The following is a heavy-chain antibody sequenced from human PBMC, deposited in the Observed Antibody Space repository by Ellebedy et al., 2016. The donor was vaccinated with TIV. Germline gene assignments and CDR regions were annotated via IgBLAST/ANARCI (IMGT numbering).Heavy chain of an antibody. CDR1: GYAFTNYG. Sequence: AASVKVSCKASGYAFTNYGLSWVRQAPGQGLEWMGIMNPSGGNTIYAEKVQGRVTMTRDTSTTTIYMELSRLTSEDTAVYYCARTVAGPYEAFEIWGQGAMVTVSS. CDR2: MNPSGGNT. V-gene: IGHV1-46*01. CDR3: ARTVAGPYEAFEI. D-gene: IGHD6-19*01. J-gene: IGHJ3*02.